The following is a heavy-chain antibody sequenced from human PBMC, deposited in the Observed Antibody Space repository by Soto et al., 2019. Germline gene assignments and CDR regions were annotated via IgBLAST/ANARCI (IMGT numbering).Heavy chain of an antibody. CDR3: ARSKRADYDILTGPPGYFDY. CDR1: GVSISSYY. D-gene: IGHD3-9*01. V-gene: IGHV4-59*01. J-gene: IGHJ4*02. CDR2: IYYSGST. Sequence: SETLSLTCTVSGVSISSYYWSWIRQPPGKGLEWIGYIYYSGSTNYNPSLKSRVTMSVDTSKNQFSLKLSSVTAADTAVYYCARSKRADYDILTGPPGYFDYWGQGTLVTVSS.